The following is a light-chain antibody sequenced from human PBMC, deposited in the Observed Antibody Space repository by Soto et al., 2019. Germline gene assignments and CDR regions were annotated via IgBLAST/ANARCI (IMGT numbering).Light chain of an antibody. Sequence: EIVLTQSPGTLSLSPVSRATLSCRDSQSVSSSYLAWYQQKPGQAPRLLIYGASSRATGIPDRFSGSGSGTDFTLTISRLEPEDFAVYYCQQYGSSPFTFGQGTRLEIK. CDR2: GAS. V-gene: IGKV3-20*01. CDR3: QQYGSSPFT. J-gene: IGKJ5*01. CDR1: QSVSSSY.